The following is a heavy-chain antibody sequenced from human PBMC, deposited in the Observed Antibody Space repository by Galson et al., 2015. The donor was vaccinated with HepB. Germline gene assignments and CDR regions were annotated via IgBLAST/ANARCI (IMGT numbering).Heavy chain of an antibody. CDR2: ISYDGSNK. J-gene: IGHJ4*02. D-gene: IGHD2-8*01. CDR1: GFTFGSYA. CDR3: AREASARMLLQISVNFDY. V-gene: IGHV3-30-3*01. Sequence: LRLSCAASGFTFGSYAMHWVRQAPGKGLEWVAVISYDGSNKYYADSVKGRFTISRDNSKNTLYLQMNSLRAEDTAVYYCAREASARMLLQISVNFDYWGQGTLVTVSS.